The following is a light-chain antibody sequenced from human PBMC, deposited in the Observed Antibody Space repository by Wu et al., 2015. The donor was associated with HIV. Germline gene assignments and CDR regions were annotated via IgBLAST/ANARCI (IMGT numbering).Light chain of an antibody. CDR3: QQYQIWPPVT. V-gene: IGKV3-15*01. CDR1: QSINNN. J-gene: IGKJ1*01. Sequence: EELMTQSPATLSVSPGERVTLSCRASQSINNNLAWYQQIPGQPPRLLIYDASTRATGVPARFSGSGSGTEFIPTITTIQSEDSAIYFCQQYQIWPPVTFGLGTKVEIK. CDR2: DAS.